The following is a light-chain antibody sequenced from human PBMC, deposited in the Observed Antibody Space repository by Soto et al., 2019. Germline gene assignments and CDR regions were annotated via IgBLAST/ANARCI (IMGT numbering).Light chain of an antibody. J-gene: IGKJ3*01. V-gene: IGKV3-20*01. CDR1: ESISSHY. CDR3: QNFGDSPFT. Sequence: EVVLMQSPDTLSLSPGDRATLSCRASESISSHYIAWYQHKPGQAPRLLIFGASTSATGIPDRFSGSWSGTDSTLTIRRLEPEDFAMYYCQNFGDSPFTFGPGTKVDIK. CDR2: GAS.